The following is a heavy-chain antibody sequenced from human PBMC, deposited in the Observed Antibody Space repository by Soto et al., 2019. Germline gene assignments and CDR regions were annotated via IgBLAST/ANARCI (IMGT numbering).Heavy chain of an antibody. V-gene: IGHV4-61*08. CDR1: GGSISSRGYY. J-gene: IGHJ3*02. CDR2: IYYSGST. D-gene: IGHD6-19*01. Sequence: SETLSLTCTVSGGSISSRGYYWSWIRQPPGKGLEWIGYIYYSGSTNYNPSLKSRVTISVDTSKNQFSLKLSSVTAADTAVYYCARQQWLVLNAFDIWGQGTMVTVSS. CDR3: ARQQWLVLNAFDI.